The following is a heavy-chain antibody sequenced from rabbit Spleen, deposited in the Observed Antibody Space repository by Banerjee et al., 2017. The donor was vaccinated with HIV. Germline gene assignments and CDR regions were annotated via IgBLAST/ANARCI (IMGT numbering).Heavy chain of an antibody. V-gene: IGHV1S40*01. D-gene: IGHD1-1*01. CDR1: GFSFSSSDY. Sequence: QSLEESGGGLVQPEGSLALTCKASGFSFSSSDYICWVRQAPGKGLEWISCIAGSSSGFTYFATWAKGRFTCSKTSSTTVTLQVTRLTAADTATYFCARDTSSSFSSYGMDLWGPGTLVTVS. J-gene: IGHJ6*01. CDR2: IAGSSSGFT. CDR3: ARDTSSSFSSYGMDL.